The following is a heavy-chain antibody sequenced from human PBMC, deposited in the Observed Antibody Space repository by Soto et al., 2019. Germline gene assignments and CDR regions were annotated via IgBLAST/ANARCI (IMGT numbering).Heavy chain of an antibody. CDR2: ISAYNGNT. Sequence: ASVKVSCKASGYTFTSYGISWVRQAPGQGLEWMGWISAYNGNTNYAQKLQGRVTMTTDTSTSTAYMELSSLRSEDTAVYYCARAPVYSSGWYGDYYGMDVWGQGTTVTVSS. J-gene: IGHJ6*02. D-gene: IGHD6-19*01. CDR1: GYTFTSYG. V-gene: IGHV1-18*01. CDR3: ARAPVYSSGWYGDYYGMDV.